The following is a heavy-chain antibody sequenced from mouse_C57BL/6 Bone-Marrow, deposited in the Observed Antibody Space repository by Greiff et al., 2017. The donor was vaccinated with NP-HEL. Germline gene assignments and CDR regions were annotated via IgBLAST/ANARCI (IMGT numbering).Heavy chain of an antibody. CDR3: ARVGSTPFDY. V-gene: IGHV1-64*01. CDR1: GYTFTSYW. J-gene: IGHJ2*01. CDR2: IHPNSGST. D-gene: IGHD1-1*01. Sequence: QVHVKQSGAELVKPGASVKLSCKASGYTFTSYWMHWVKQRPGQGLEWIGMIHPNSGSTNYNEKFKSKATLTVDKSSSTAYMQLSSLTSEDSAVYYCARVGSTPFDYWGQGTTLTVSS.